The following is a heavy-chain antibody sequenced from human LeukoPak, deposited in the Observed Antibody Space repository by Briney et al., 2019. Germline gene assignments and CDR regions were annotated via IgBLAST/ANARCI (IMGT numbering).Heavy chain of an antibody. CDR3: AKGLGGTGDS. D-gene: IGHD1/OR15-1a*01. V-gene: IGHV3-43*01. CDR2: ISWDGGIT. Sequence: GGSLRLSCAASGFTFDDYTMHWVRQAPGKGLEWVSLISWDGGITYYADSVRGRFTISRDNNKKSLYLQMNSLRADDTALYYCAKGLGGTGDSWGQGTLVTVSS. CDR1: GFTFDDYT. J-gene: IGHJ4*02.